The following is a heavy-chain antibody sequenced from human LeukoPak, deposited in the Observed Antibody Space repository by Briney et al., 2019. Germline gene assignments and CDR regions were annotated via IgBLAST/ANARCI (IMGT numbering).Heavy chain of an antibody. CDR3: ARGRRYCSGGSCYDRSIDY. CDR1: GYTFTSYA. D-gene: IGHD2-15*01. CDR2: INAGNGNT. V-gene: IGHV1-3*01. Sequence: GASVKVSCKASGYTFTSYAMHWVRQAPGQRLEWMGWINAGNGNTKYSQKFQGRVTITRDTSASTAYMELSSLRSEDTAVYYCARGRRYCSGGSCYDRSIDYWGQGTLVTVSS. J-gene: IGHJ4*02.